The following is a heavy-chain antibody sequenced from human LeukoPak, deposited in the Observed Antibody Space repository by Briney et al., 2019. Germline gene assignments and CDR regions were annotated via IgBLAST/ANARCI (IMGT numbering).Heavy chain of an antibody. CDR3: ARDRGYSGYGARDY. D-gene: IGHD5-12*01. J-gene: IGHJ4*02. CDR2: IIPIFGTA. V-gene: IGHV1-69*13. Sequence: SVKVSCKASGYTFTSYYIHWVRQAPGQGLEWMGGIIPIFGTANYAQKFQGRVTITADESTSTAYMELSSLRSEDTAVYYCARDRGYSGYGARDYWGQGTLVTVSS. CDR1: GYTFTSYY.